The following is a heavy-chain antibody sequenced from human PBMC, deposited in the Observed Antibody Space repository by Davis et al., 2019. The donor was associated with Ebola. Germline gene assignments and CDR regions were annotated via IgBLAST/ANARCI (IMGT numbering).Heavy chain of an antibody. J-gene: IGHJ5*02. Sequence: SETLSLTCTVSGGSISSSSYYWGWIRQPPGKGLEWIGSIYYSGSTYYNSSLQSRVTISVDTSKNQFSLKLTSVSAADTAVYYCARQLYTGSSADWFDPWGQGTLVTVSS. CDR3: ARQLYTGSSADWFDP. CDR2: IYYSGST. D-gene: IGHD6-6*01. V-gene: IGHV4-39*01. CDR1: GGSISSSSYY.